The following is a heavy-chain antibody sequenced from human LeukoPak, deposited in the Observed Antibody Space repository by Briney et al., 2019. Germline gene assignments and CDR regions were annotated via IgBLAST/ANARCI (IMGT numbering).Heavy chain of an antibody. CDR2: IFYNEGT. D-gene: IGHD6-13*01. V-gene: IGHV4-59*01. Sequence: SETLSLTCTVSSGSFRTYYWSWIRQPPGKGLEWIGYIFYNEGTSYNPSLKSRVTISVDTSKNQFSLKLSSVTAADTAVYYCARGRSPNYYYYMDVWGKGTTVTISS. J-gene: IGHJ6*03. CDR1: SGSFRTYY. CDR3: ARGRSPNYYYYMDV.